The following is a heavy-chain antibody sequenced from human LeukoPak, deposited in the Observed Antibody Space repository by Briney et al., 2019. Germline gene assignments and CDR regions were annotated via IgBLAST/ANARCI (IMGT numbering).Heavy chain of an antibody. J-gene: IGHJ5*02. Sequence: ASVKVSCKASGYSFPSYDITWVRQAPGQGLEWMGRISGYNGNTKYAQKFQGRVTMTTDTSTSTAYMELRSLTFDDTAMYYCARDPYSGSPNWFDPWGQGTLVTVSS. CDR2: ISGYNGNT. V-gene: IGHV1-18*01. CDR3: ARDPYSGSPNWFDP. D-gene: IGHD1-26*01. CDR1: GYSFPSYD.